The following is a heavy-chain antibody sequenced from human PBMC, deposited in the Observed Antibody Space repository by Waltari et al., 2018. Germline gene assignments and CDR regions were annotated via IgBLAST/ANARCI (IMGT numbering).Heavy chain of an antibody. CDR1: DGSLSPHF. V-gene: IGHV4-59*08. J-gene: IGHJ6*02. CDR3: ARRIDTDSLYGLDV. Sequence: QVQLQESGPGLVKPSETLSLTCTVSDGSLSPHFWTWIRPTPGKGLEYIGYIYHNGITNYNPSLKSRVTISLDTSKTQFSLELSSVTAADTAVYYCARRIDTDSLYGLDVWGPGITVAVAS. D-gene: IGHD2-15*01. CDR2: IYHNGIT.